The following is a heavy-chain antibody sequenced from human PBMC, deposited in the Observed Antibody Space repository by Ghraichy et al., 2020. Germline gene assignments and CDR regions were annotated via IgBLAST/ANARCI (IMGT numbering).Heavy chain of an antibody. Sequence: AGSLRLSCAASGFTFSSYGMHWVRQAPGKGLEWVAVIWYDGSNKYYADSVKGRFTISRDNSKNTLYLQMNSLRAEDTAVYYCARGGELEVFWFDPWGQGTLVTVSS. V-gene: IGHV3-33*01. CDR1: GFTFSSYG. CDR2: IWYDGSNK. J-gene: IGHJ5*02. CDR3: ARGGELEVFWFDP. D-gene: IGHD1-7*01.